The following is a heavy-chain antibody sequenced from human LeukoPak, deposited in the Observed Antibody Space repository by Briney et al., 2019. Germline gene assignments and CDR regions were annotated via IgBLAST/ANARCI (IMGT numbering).Heavy chain of an antibody. CDR3: ASLDYDSSGYSGY. V-gene: IGHV3-21*01. D-gene: IGHD3-22*01. CDR1: GFTFSSYS. Sequence: GGSLRLSCAASGFTFSSYSMNWVRQAPGKGLEWVSSISSSYIYYADSVKGRFTISRDNAKNSLYLQMNSLRAEDTAVYYCASLDYDSSGYSGYWGQGTLVTVSS. CDR2: ISSSYI. J-gene: IGHJ4*02.